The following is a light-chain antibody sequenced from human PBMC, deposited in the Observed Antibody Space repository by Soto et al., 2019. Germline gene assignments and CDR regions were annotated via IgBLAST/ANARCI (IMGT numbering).Light chain of an antibody. J-gene: IGKJ2*01. V-gene: IGKV3D-20*01. CDR3: QQYGSSPYT. CDR1: QSVSSIY. Sequence: IVLTQSPATLSLSPGERATLSCGASQSVSSIYLAWYQQKPGLAPRLLIYDASSRATGIPDRFSGSGSGTDFTLTISRLEPEDFAVYYCQQYGSSPYTFGQGTKLEIK. CDR2: DAS.